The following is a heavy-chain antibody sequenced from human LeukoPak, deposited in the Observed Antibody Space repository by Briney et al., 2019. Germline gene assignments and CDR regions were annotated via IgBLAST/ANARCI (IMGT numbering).Heavy chain of an antibody. CDR1: GFTFTGYY. J-gene: IGHJ5*02. D-gene: IGHD1-14*01. CDR2: INPSGHIT. Sequence: ASVKVSCKASGFTFTGYYMHWVRQAPGQGLEWMGIINPSGHITNYAQKFQGRLTVTRDTPTSTVYMELSSLRSDDTAVYYCVRDNSIADRGWRFDPWGQGTLVTVSS. CDR3: VRDNSIADRGWRFDP. V-gene: IGHV1-46*01.